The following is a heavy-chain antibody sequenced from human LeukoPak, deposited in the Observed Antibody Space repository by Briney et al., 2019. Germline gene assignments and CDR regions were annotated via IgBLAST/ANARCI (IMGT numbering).Heavy chain of an antibody. D-gene: IGHD1-26*01. V-gene: IGHV3-21*01. J-gene: IGHJ3*02. Sequence: GGSLRLSCAASGFTLSSSSMHWVRQAPGKGLEWVSSISTSSSYIYYADSVKGRFTISRDNAKNSLFLQMNSLRAEDTAVYYCARGRQNSGSYSDAFDIWGQGTMVTVSS. CDR2: ISTSSSYI. CDR3: ARGRQNSGSYSDAFDI. CDR1: GFTLSSSS.